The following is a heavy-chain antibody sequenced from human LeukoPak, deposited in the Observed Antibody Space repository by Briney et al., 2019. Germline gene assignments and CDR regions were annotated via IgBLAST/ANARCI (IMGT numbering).Heavy chain of an antibody. D-gene: IGHD5-24*01. J-gene: IGHJ4*02. Sequence: GGSLRLSCAASGFTFSSYSMNWVRQAPGKGLEWVAVISYDGSNKYYVDSVKGRFTISRDNSKNTLYLQMNSLRPEDTAVYYCAKTGGLTLEMATIENFDYWGQGTLVTVSS. CDR1: GFTFSSYS. CDR3: AKTGGLTLEMATIENFDY. V-gene: IGHV3-30*18. CDR2: ISYDGSNK.